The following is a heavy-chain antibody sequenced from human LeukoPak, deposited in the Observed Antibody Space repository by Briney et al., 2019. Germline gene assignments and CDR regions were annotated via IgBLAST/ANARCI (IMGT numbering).Heavy chain of an antibody. CDR2: IRKRSDGGTT. J-gene: IGHJ4*02. Sequence: GGSLRLSCTVSGFTFNNAWMTWVRQAPGKGLEWVGRIRKRSDGGTTDYAAPVKGRFNISTDESQNTLYLQLNSLKTEDTAVYYCTAVLRPVAPDYWGQGTLVTVSS. D-gene: IGHD2/OR15-2a*01. CDR1: GFTFNNAW. V-gene: IGHV3-15*01. CDR3: TAVLRPVAPDY.